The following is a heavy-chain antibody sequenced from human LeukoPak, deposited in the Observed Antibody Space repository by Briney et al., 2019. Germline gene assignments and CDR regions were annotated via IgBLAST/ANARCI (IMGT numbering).Heavy chain of an antibody. CDR1: GFTFDSYA. V-gene: IGHV3-23*01. J-gene: IGHJ4*02. D-gene: IGHD3-22*01. CDR2: VSASGAGT. CDR3: ARDRYYYDSSGYPPLDY. Sequence: GGSLRLSCAASGFTFDSYAMTWVRQAPGKGLEWVSTVSASGAGTYFADSVKGRFTISRDNSKNTLYLQMNSLRAEDTAVYYCARDRYYYDSSGYPPLDYWGQGTLVTVSS.